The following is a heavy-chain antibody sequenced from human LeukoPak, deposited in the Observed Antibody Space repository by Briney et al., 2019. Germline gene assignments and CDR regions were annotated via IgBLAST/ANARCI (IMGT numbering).Heavy chain of an antibody. Sequence: GGSLRLSCAASGFAFSSYGMHWVRQAPGKGLEWVAVISYDGSNKYYADSVKGRFTISGDNSKNTLYLQMNSLRAEDTAVYYCAKDLGAPGQAVNWGQGTLVTVSS. J-gene: IGHJ4*02. V-gene: IGHV3-30*18. CDR2: ISYDGSNK. CDR3: AKDLGAPGQAVN. D-gene: IGHD6-19*01. CDR1: GFAFSSYG.